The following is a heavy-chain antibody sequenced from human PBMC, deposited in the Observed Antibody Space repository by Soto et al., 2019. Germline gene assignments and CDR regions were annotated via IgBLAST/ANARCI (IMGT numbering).Heavy chain of an antibody. Sequence: QVQLVESGGGVVQPGRSLRLSCAASGFTFSSYGMHWVRQAPGKGLEWVAVIWYDGSNRYYADSVKGRFTISRDNSKNPLYVQMNSLRAEDTAVYYCARAPTVTTTYYYYGMDVWGQGTTVTVSS. CDR1: GFTFSSYG. J-gene: IGHJ6*02. CDR2: IWYDGSNR. CDR3: ARAPTVTTTYYYYGMDV. D-gene: IGHD4-17*01. V-gene: IGHV3-33*01.